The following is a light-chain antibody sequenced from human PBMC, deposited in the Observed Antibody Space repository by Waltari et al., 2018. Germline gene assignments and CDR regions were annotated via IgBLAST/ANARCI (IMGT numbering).Light chain of an antibody. Sequence: EIVLTQSPATLSLSPGERATLSYRASQSVSSRLGWYQQKPGQVPRLLIYDVSNRATGIPARFSGSGSETDFTLTISSLEPEDFAIYYCQHRRNWPWTFGQGTRVEIK. CDR2: DVS. V-gene: IGKV3-11*01. CDR1: QSVSSR. J-gene: IGKJ1*01. CDR3: QHRRNWPWT.